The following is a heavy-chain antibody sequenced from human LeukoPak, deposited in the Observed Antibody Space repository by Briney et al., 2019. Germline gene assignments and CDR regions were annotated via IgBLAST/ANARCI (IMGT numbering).Heavy chain of an antibody. Sequence: GGSLRLSCAASGFTFSSYGMHWVRQAPGKGLEWVAVISYDGSNKYDADSVKGRFTISRDNSKNTLYLQMNKLRVEDTAVYYCARRQGDGFDIWGQGTMVTVST. CDR2: ISYDGSNK. V-gene: IGHV3-30*03. CDR1: GFTFSSYG. J-gene: IGHJ3*02. CDR3: ARRQGDGFDI.